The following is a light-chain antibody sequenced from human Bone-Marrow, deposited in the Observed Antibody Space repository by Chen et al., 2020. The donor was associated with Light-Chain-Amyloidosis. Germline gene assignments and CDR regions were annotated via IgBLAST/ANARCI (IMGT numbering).Light chain of an antibody. Sequence: SYELTQPPSVSVSPGQTARITCSGDDLPTKYAYWYQQKPGQAPVLVIHRDTERPSGISVRFSGSRSGTTATLTLSGVQAEDAADYHCQSADSSGTYEVIFGGGTKLTVL. CDR3: QSADSSGTYEVI. J-gene: IGLJ2*01. CDR2: RDT. V-gene: IGLV3-25*03. CDR1: DLPTKY.